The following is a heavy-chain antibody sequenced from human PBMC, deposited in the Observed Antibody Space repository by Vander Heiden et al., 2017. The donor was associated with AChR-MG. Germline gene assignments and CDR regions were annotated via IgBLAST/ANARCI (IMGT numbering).Heavy chain of an antibody. Sequence: QVQLQESGPGLVKPSETLSLPCPVSGRSIRSYYWSWIRQPAGKGLEWIGRIYTSGSTNYNPSLKSRVTRSVDTSKNQFSLKLSSVTAADTAVYYCARGEGYYYYGRDVWGQGPKVTVAS. V-gene: IGHV4-4*07. CDR3: ARGEGYYYYGRDV. CDR2: IYTSGST. CDR1: GRSIRSYY. J-gene: IGHJ6*02.